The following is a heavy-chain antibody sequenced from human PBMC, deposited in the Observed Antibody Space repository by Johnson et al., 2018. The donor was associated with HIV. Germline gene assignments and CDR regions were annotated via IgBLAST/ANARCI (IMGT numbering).Heavy chain of an antibody. D-gene: IGHD3-10*01. CDR2: ITGSGGST. V-gene: IGHV3-23*04. J-gene: IGHJ3*02. CDR1: GFNFSSYA. Sequence: VQLVESGGGLVQPGGSLRLSCAASGFNFSSYAMSWVRQAPGKGLEWVSAITGSGGSTYSADAVKGRFTISRDNSKNTLYLQMNSLRAEDTAVYYCARDFYYYGSGRRYDPFDIWGQGTMVIVSS. CDR3: ARDFYYYGSGRRYDPFDI.